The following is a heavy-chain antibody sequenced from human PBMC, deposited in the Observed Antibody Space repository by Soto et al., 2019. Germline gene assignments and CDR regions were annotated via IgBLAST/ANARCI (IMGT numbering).Heavy chain of an antibody. Sequence: ASVKVSCKASGGTFSSYAISWVRQAPGQGLEWMGRIIPIFGTANYAQKFQGRVTITADESTSTAYMELSSLRSEDTAVSYCARRSGTYSSGCYGMDGWDQVTTVTVSS. CDR2: IIPIFGTA. V-gene: IGHV1-69*13. CDR3: ARRSGTYSSGCYGMDG. J-gene: IGHJ6*02. CDR1: GGTFSSYA. D-gene: IGHD6-19*01.